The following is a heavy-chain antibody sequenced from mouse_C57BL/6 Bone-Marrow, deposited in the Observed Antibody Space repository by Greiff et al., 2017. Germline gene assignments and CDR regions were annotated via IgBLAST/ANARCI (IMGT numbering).Heavy chain of an antibody. D-gene: IGHD4-1*01. CDR1: GFTFSSYA. CDR2: ISAGGSYT. Sequence: EVKVVESGGGLVKPGGSLKLSCAASGFTFSSYAMSWVRQTPEKRLEWVATISAGGSYTYYPDSVKGRFTISRDNAKNTLYLQMSSLMSEDTAMYYCARHWDFDYWGQGTTLTVSS. CDR3: ARHWDFDY. J-gene: IGHJ2*01. V-gene: IGHV5-9-3*01.